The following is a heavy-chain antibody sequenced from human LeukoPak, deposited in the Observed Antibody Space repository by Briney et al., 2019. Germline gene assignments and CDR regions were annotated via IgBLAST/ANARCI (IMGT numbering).Heavy chain of an antibody. CDR2: ILLRNSDT. V-gene: IGHV5-51*01. CDR1: GYGFDSYW. CDR3: AHTGLEGAFHI. J-gene: IGHJ3*02. Sequence: GESLKISCKASGYGFDSYWIGWVRQVPGKGLEYMGIILLRNSDTRYSPSFQGHVTLSVDKSLTTAYLQWSSLEASDTAIYYCAHTGLEGAFHIWGQGTVVTVSS. D-gene: IGHD1-14*01.